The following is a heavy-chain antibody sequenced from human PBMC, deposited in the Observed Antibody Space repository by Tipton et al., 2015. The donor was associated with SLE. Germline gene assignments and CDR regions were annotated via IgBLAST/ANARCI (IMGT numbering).Heavy chain of an antibody. J-gene: IGHJ4*02. Sequence: TLSLTCTVSGGSISSSSYYWGWIRQPPGKGLGWIGYIYYSGSTNYNPSLKSRVTISIDTSKNQFSLKLSSVTAADTAVYYCARAPGSSSIDYWGQGTLVTVSS. CDR2: IYYSGST. D-gene: IGHD6-13*01. V-gene: IGHV4-61*05. CDR3: ARAPGSSSIDY. CDR1: GGSISSSSYY.